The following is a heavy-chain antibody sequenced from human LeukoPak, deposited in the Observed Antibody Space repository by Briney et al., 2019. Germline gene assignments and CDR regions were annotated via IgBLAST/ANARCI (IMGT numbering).Heavy chain of an antibody. CDR2: IKQDGSEK. CDR3: AIQKADLITMIRGILAF. V-gene: IGHV3-7*01. J-gene: IGHJ4*02. Sequence: PGGSLRLSCAASGFTFSSYWMSWVRQAPGKGLEWVANIKQDGSEKYYVDSVKGRFTISRDNAKNSLYLQMNSLRAEDTAVYYCAIQKADLITMIRGILAFWGQGTLVTVSS. CDR1: GFTFSSYW. D-gene: IGHD3-10*01.